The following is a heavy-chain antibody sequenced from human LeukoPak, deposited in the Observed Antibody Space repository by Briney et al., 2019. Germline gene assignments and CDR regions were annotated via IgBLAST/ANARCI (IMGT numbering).Heavy chain of an antibody. Sequence: GRSLRLSCAASGFTFSSYGMHWVRQAPGKGLEWVAVIWYDGSNKYYADSVKGRLTISRDNSKNTLYLQMNSLRAEDTAVYYCARDSGSSTGSVSGLFDYWGQGTLVTVSS. D-gene: IGHD2-2*01. CDR3: ARDSGSSTGSVSGLFDY. V-gene: IGHV3-33*01. CDR1: GFTFSSYG. CDR2: IWYDGSNK. J-gene: IGHJ4*02.